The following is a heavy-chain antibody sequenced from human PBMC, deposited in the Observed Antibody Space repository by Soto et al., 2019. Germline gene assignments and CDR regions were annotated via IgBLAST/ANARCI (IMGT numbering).Heavy chain of an antibody. CDR2: TSYDGSNK. D-gene: IGHD3-3*02. CDR3: AKFLGSVASQVEV. V-gene: IGHV3-30*18. Sequence: GGSLRLSGVASGFSFRNYGMHWVRLAPGKGLEWVAVTSYDGSNKYYADSVKGRFAISRDNAKNTLYLQLNSLRPEDTAVYYCAKFLGSVASQVEVWGQGTTVKVSS. J-gene: IGHJ6*02. CDR1: GFSFRNYG.